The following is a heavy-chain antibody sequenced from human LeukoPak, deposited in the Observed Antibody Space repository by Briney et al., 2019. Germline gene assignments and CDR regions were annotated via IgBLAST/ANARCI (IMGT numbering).Heavy chain of an antibody. Sequence: GGSLRLSCAASGFTFSDYYMSWIRQAPGKGLEWVSYISSSGSTIYYADSVKGRFTISRDNAENSLYLQVNSLRAEDTAVYYCARGPLAAAVWFDPWGQGTLVTVSS. V-gene: IGHV3-11*01. D-gene: IGHD6-13*01. J-gene: IGHJ5*02. CDR2: ISSSGSTI. CDR3: ARGPLAAAVWFDP. CDR1: GFTFSDYY.